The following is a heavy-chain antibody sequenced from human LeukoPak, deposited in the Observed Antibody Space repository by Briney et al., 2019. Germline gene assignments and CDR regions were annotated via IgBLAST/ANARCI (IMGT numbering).Heavy chain of an antibody. CDR3: ARERDDFWSGYT. CDR1: GGSISSGSYY. D-gene: IGHD3-3*01. CDR2: IYTSGST. V-gene: IGHV4-61*02. Sequence: PSETLSLTCTVSGGSISSGSYYWSWIRQPAGKGLEWIGRIYTSGSTNYNPSLKSRVTISVDTSKNQFSLKLSSVTAADTAVYYCARERDDFWSGYTWGQGTMVTVSS. J-gene: IGHJ3*02.